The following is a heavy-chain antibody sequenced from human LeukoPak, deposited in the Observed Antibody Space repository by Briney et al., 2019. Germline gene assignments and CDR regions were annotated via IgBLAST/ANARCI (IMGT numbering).Heavy chain of an antibody. D-gene: IGHD4-23*01. CDR3: AKDTTDYGGNCDY. CDR1: GFTFSSYG. J-gene: IGHJ4*02. V-gene: IGHV3-30*18. CDR2: ISYDGSNK. Sequence: GGSLGLSCAASGFTFSSYGMHWVRQAPGKGLEWVAVISYDGSNKYYVDSVKGRFTISRDNSKNTLYLQMNSLRAEDTAVYYCAKDTTDYGGNCDYWGQGTLVTVSS.